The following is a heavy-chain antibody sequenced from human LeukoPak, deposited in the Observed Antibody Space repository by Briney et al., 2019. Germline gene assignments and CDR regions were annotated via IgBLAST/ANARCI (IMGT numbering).Heavy chain of an antibody. CDR3: AKTLSRGPFDY. CDR1: GFTFSSYG. Sequence: GGSLRLSCAASGFTFSSYGMHWVRQAPGKGLEWVAVISYDGSSKYYADSVKGRFTISRDNSKNTLYLQMNSLRAEDTAVYYCAKTLSRGPFDYWGQGTLVTVSS. J-gene: IGHJ4*02. D-gene: IGHD2-2*01. CDR2: ISYDGSSK. V-gene: IGHV3-30*18.